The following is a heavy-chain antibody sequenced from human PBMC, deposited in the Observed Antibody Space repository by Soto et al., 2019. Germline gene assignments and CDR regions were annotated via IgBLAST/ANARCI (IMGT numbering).Heavy chain of an antibody. V-gene: IGHV3-48*02. Sequence: PGGSLRLSCVASGFTFSSYSINWIRQAPGKCPEWVSWISPAGNSVDYTDSVKGRFTISRDNAENSLYLEMNSLRDEDTAVYYCVRDNLWAFDYWGQGTLVTVSS. CDR3: VRDNLWAFDY. D-gene: IGHD3-16*01. CDR1: GFTFSSYS. J-gene: IGHJ4*02. CDR2: ISPAGNSV.